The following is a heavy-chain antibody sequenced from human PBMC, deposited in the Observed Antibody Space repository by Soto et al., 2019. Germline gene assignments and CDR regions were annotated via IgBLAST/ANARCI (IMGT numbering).Heavy chain of an antibody. D-gene: IGHD3-22*01. J-gene: IGHJ6*02. CDR2: IYPGDSDT. V-gene: IGHV5-51*01. CDR1: GYSFTSYW. CDR3: ARIGYYYDSSGPSYYGMDV. Sequence: PGESLKISCKGSGYSFTSYWIGWVRQMPGKGLEWMGIIYPGDSDTRYSPSFQGQVTISADKSISTAYLQWSSLKAPDTAMYYCARIGYYYDSSGPSYYGMDVWGQGTTVTVSS.